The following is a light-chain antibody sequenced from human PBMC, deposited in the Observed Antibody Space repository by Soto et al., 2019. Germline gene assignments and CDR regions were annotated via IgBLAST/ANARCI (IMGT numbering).Light chain of an antibody. J-gene: IGLJ2*01. CDR3: SSYGASSTL. CDR2: DVS. Sequence: QSVLTQPASVSGSPGQSITIPCTGTSNDIGGYNYVSWYQQHPGKAPKLMIFDVSYRPSGISDRFSGSKSGNTASLTISGLQPEYEADYYCSSYGASSTLFGGGTKLTVL. V-gene: IGLV2-14*03. CDR1: SNDIGGYNY.